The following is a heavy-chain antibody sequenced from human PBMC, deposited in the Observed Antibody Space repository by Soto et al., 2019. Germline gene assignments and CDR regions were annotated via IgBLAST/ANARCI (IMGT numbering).Heavy chain of an antibody. V-gene: IGHV1-69*13. CDR2: IIPIFGTA. D-gene: IGHD3-22*01. CDR1: GGTFSSYA. J-gene: IGHJ4*02. Sequence: ASVKVSCKASGGTFSSYAISWVRQAPGQGLEWMGGIIPIFGTANYAQKFQGRVTITADESTSTAYMELSSLRSEDTAVYYCARGGNYYDSSGYSYYFDYWGQGTLVTVSS. CDR3: ARGGNYYDSSGYSYYFDY.